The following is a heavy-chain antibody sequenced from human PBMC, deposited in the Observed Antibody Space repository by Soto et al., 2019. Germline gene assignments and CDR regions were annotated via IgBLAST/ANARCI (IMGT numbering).Heavy chain of an antibody. V-gene: IGHV1-3*01. J-gene: IGHJ4*02. D-gene: IGHD5-18*01. CDR3: ARDPGYSYGYN. Sequence: QVQLVQSGAEVKKPGASVKVSCKASGYTFTSYAMYWLRQAPGQRLEWMGWINAGNGNTKYSQKFQGRVTITRDTAASTAYMELSSLRSEDTAVYYCARDPGYSYGYNWGQGTLVTVSS. CDR1: GYTFTSYA. CDR2: INAGNGNT.